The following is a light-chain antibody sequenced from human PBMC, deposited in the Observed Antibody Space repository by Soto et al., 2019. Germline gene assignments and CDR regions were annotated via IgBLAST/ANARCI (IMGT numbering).Light chain of an antibody. J-gene: IGKJ1*01. CDR2: RTS. CDR1: QGISGN. V-gene: IGKV3-15*01. Sequence: EIVMTQTPATPSLSPGETATLSCRASQGISGNLAWYQQKPGQAPRLLIYRTSTRATGIPARFSGSGSGAEFTLTISSLQSEDFAVYYCQQYNDWPLWTFGQGTKVDIK. CDR3: QQYNDWPLWT.